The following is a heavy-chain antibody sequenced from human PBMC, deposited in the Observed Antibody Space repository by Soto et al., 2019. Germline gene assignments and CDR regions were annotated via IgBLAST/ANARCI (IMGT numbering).Heavy chain of an antibody. Sequence: GESLKISCKASGYDFSTFWIAWVRQMPGRGLEWMGVIYPDDSDVTYSPSFQGQVTISVDKSMTTDYLHWSSLRASDTATYYCARHRNAGCFDPWGQGTPVTVSS. CDR2: IYPDDSDV. CDR1: GYDFSTFW. CDR3: ARHRNAGCFDP. J-gene: IGHJ5*02. V-gene: IGHV5-51*01.